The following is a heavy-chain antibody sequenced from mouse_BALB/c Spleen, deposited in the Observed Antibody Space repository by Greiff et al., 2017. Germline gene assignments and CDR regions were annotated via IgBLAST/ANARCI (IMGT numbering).Heavy chain of an antibody. CDR1: GFTFSSFG. D-gene: IGHD4-1*01. Sequence: EVKLVESGGGLVQPGGSRKLSCAASGFTFSSFGMHWVRQAPEKGLEWVAYISSGSSTIYYADTVKGRFTISRDNPKNTLFLQMTSLRSEDTAMYYCARTGTRDFDYWGQGTTLTVSS. CDR3: ARTGTRDFDY. V-gene: IGHV5-17*02. CDR2: ISSGSSTI. J-gene: IGHJ2*01.